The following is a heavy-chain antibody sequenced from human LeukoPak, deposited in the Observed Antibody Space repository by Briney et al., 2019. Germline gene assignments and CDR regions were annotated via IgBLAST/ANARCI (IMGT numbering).Heavy chain of an antibody. V-gene: IGHV1-2*04. CDR2: IQPNSGGT. Sequence: ASGKLCCSASGSTFTGYYMHWVRQAPGQGLEWMGWIQPNSGGTNYAQKFQGWVSVTWDTSISTAYIELSRLRSDDTAVYYCARDRAGAAAGTRPEYFQHWGQGTLVTVSS. CDR3: ARDRAGAAAGTRPEYFQH. J-gene: IGHJ1*01. D-gene: IGHD6-13*01. CDR1: GSTFTGYY.